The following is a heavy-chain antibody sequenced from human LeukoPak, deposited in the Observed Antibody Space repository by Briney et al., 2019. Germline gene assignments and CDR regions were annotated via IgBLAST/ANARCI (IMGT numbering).Heavy chain of an antibody. D-gene: IGHD2-2*01. CDR1: GGSFSGYY. CDR2: INHSGST. J-gene: IGHJ4*02. V-gene: IGHV4-34*01. CDR3: AKGAFVFSCNCSSFDY. Sequence: SETLSLTCAVYGGSFSGYYWSWIRQPPGKGLEWIGEINHSGSTNYNPSLKRRVTISADTSKNQFSLKLSSVTAADTAVYYCAKGAFVFSCNCSSFDYWGQGTLVTVSS.